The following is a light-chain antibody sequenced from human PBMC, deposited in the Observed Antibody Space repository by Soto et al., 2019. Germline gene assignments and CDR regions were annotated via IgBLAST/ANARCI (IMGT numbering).Light chain of an antibody. J-gene: IGKJ4*01. CDR1: QSVRSY. V-gene: IGKV3-20*01. CDR2: DAS. Sequence: EIVLTQSPGTLSLSPGERVTLSCRASQSVRSYLAWYQQKVGQAPRLLISDASSRATGIPDRISGSGSGTDFTLTISRLEPDDVAVYYRQQYSASPLTFGGGTKVEIK. CDR3: QQYSASPLT.